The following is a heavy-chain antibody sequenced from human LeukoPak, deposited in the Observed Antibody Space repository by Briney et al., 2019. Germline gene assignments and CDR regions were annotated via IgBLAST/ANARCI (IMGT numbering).Heavy chain of an antibody. J-gene: IGHJ3*02. CDR1: GFTFDDYA. V-gene: IGHV3-43*02. D-gene: IGHD2-21*02. Sequence: PGGSLRLSCAASGFTFDDYAIHWVRQAPGKGLEWVSLISGEAGYTYFTDSVQGLFTISRDNSKNSLYLQMNSLRADDSALYYCAKARGDAHAFYIWGQGTMVTVSS. CDR2: ISGEAGYT. CDR3: AKARGDAHAFYI.